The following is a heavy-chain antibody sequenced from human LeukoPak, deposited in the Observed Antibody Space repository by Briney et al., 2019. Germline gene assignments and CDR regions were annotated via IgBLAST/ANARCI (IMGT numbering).Heavy chain of an antibody. V-gene: IGHV1-2*02. J-gene: IGHJ4*02. Sequence: GASVKVSCKASGYTFTGYYMHWVRQAPGQGLEWMGWINPNSGGTNYAQKFQGRVTMTRDTSISTAYMELSRLRSDDTAVYYCARGSFGYSSETDYWGQGTLVTVSS. CDR2: INPNSGGT. CDR1: GYTFTGYY. CDR3: ARGSFGYSSETDY. D-gene: IGHD6-19*01.